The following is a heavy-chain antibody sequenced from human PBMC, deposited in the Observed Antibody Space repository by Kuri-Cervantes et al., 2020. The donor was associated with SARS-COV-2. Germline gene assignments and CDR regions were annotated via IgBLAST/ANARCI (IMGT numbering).Heavy chain of an antibody. V-gene: IGHV3-30*18. CDR3: AKAALGYCSGGSCYNNWFDP. CDR1: GFTFSSYG. J-gene: IGHJ5*02. D-gene: IGHD2-15*01. CDR2: ISYDGSNK. Sequence: GGSLRLSCAASGFTFSSYGMHWVRQAPGKGLEWVAVISYDGSNKYYADSVKGRFTISRDNSKNTPYLQMNSLRAEDTAVYYCAKAALGYCSGGSCYNNWFDPWGQGTLVTVSS.